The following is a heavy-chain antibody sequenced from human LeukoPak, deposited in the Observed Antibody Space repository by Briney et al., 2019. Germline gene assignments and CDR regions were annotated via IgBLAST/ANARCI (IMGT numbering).Heavy chain of an antibody. CDR2: ISDDGSRQ. J-gene: IGHJ4*02. V-gene: IGHV3-30-3*01. CDR1: GFTFSNYA. D-gene: IGHD3-10*01. CDR3: ARDWLGPFDY. Sequence: PGRSLRLSCAATGFTFSNYAIHWGRQAPGKGLEWVAFISDDGSRQHYADSVKGRFTISRDNSKNTLNLQMNSLRAEDTAVYYCARDWLGPFDYWGQGTLVTVSS.